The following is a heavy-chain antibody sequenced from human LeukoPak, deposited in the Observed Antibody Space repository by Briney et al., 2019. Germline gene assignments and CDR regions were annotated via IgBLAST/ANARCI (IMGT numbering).Heavy chain of an antibody. Sequence: ASVKVSCKAFGGTFSDYALNWVRQAPGQGLEWMGVFIPILGTANSTQKFQDRVTVTADISTNTVYMELSSLRSEDTAVYFCTGIPVFGVVLHQEPVWGKGTTVTVSS. V-gene: IGHV1-69*10. CDR2: FIPILGTA. D-gene: IGHD3-3*01. CDR3: TGIPVFGVVLHQEPV. CDR1: GGTFSDYA. J-gene: IGHJ6*04.